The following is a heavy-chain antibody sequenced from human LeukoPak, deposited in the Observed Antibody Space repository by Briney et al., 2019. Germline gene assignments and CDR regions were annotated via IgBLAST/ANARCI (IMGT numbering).Heavy chain of an antibody. CDR2: IIPIFGTA. V-gene: IGHV1-69*05. Sequence: ASVKVSCKASGGTFSSYAISWVRQAPGQGLEWMGGIIPIFGTANYAQKFQGRVTITTDESTNTAYMELSSLRSEDTAVYYCARDYGYSVATFDYWGQGTLVTVSS. CDR3: ARDYGYSVATFDY. D-gene: IGHD4-17*01. CDR1: GGTFSSYA. J-gene: IGHJ4*02.